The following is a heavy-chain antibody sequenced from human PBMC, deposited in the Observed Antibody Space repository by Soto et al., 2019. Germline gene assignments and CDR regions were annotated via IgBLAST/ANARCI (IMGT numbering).Heavy chain of an antibody. CDR1: GYTFTSYY. J-gene: IGHJ6*02. CDR3: ARQKQPVQSGDYYYGMDV. CDR2: INPSGGST. D-gene: IGHD6-13*01. Sequence: GASVKVSCKASGYTFTSYYMHWVRQAPGQGLEWMGIINPSGGSTSYAQKFQGRVTMTRDTSTSTVYMELSSLRSEDTAVYYCARQKQPVQSGDYYYGMDVWGQGTTVTVSS. V-gene: IGHV1-46*01.